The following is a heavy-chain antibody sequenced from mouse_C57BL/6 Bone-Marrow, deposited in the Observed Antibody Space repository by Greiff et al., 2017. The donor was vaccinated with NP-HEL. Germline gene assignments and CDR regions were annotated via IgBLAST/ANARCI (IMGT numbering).Heavy chain of an antibody. CDR2: IDPSDSYT. CDR1: GYTFTSYW. V-gene: IGHV1-50*01. D-gene: IGHD2-14*01. J-gene: IGHJ1*03. Sequence: QVQLQQPGAELVKPGASVKLSCKASGYTFTSYWMQWVKQRPGQGLEWIGEIDPSDSYTNYNQKFKGKATLTVDTSSSTAYMQLSSLTSEDSAGYYCARSRPATVYYRGLLWYFDVWGTGTTVTVSS. CDR3: ARSRPATVYYRGLLWYFDV.